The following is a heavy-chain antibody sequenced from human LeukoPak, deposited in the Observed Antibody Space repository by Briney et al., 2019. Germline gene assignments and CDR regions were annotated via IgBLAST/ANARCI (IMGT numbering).Heavy chain of an antibody. Sequence: ASVKVSCKASGYTLTELSMHWVRQAPGKGLEWMGGFDPEDGETIYAQKFQGRVTMTEDTSTDTAYMELSSLRSEDTAVYYCAASHSDAGATIFDYWGQGTLVTVSS. V-gene: IGHV1-24*01. CDR3: AASHSDAGATIFDY. D-gene: IGHD1-26*01. CDR2: FDPEDGET. CDR1: GYTLTELS. J-gene: IGHJ4*02.